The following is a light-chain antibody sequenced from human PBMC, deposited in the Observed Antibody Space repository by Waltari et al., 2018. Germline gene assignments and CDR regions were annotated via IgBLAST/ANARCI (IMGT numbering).Light chain of an antibody. CDR3: QSYDTSLSVV. V-gene: IGLV1-40*01. J-gene: IGLJ2*01. Sequence: QSVLTQPPSVSGAPGQRVSISCTGSGPNLGAGYDVHWYQQHPGNAPKLLIYGTSTRPPGVPDRFFGSQSGTSASLAITALQAEDEAEYYCQSYDTSLSVVFGGGTKLTVL. CDR1: GPNLGAGYD. CDR2: GTS.